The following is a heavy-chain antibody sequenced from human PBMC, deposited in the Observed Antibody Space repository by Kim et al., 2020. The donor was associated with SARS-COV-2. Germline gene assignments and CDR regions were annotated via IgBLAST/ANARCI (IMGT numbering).Heavy chain of an antibody. Sequence: YADSVKGRFTISRNDSRNTIYLQMNSVRAEDTAVYFCAREPSTYFDYWGQGTLVTVSS. J-gene: IGHJ4*02. CDR3: AREPSTYFDY. V-gene: IGHV3-66*01.